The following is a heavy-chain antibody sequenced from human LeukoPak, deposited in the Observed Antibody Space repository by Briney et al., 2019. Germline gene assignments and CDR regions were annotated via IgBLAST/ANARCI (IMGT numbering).Heavy chain of an antibody. V-gene: IGHV1-69*13. CDR1: GGTFSSYA. CDR3: ARERDSSSWYSFDY. D-gene: IGHD6-13*01. Sequence: GASVKVSCKASGGTFSSYAISWVRQAPGQGLEWMGGIIPIFGTANYAQKFQGRVTITADESTSTAYMELGSLRSEDTAVYYCARERDSSSWYSFDYWGQGTLVTVSS. J-gene: IGHJ4*02. CDR2: IIPIFGTA.